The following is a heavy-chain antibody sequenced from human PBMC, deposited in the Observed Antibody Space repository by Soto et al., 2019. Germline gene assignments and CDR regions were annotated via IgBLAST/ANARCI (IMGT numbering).Heavy chain of an antibody. V-gene: IGHV3-23*01. J-gene: IGHJ4*02. Sequence: GRSLRLSCAASGFTFSSYAMSWVRQAPGKGLEWVSAISGSGGSTYYADSVKGRFTISRDNSKNTLYLQMNSLRAEDTAVYYCAKGITLSLNTQIKWLRLIPDYWGQGTLVTVSS. D-gene: IGHD5-12*01. CDR2: ISGSGGST. CDR1: GFTFSSYA. CDR3: AKGITLSLNTQIKWLRLIPDY.